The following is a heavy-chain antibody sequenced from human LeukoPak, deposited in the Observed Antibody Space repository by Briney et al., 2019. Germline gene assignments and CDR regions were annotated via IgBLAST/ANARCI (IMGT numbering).Heavy chain of an antibody. Sequence: ASVKVSCKASGGTFSSYAISWVRQAPGQGLEWMGGIIPIFGTANYAQKLQGRVTITTDESTSTAYMELRSLRSEDTAVYYCARRYGGRYCSGGSCPHDAFDIWGQGTMVTVSS. V-gene: IGHV1-69*05. J-gene: IGHJ3*02. CDR2: IIPIFGTA. CDR1: GGTFSSYA. D-gene: IGHD2-15*01. CDR3: ARRYGGRYCSGGSCPHDAFDI.